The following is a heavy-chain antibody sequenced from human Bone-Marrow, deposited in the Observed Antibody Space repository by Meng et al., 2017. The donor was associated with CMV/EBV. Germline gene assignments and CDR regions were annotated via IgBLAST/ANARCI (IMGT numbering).Heavy chain of an antibody. Sequence: GESLKISCAASRFTFSSYTMNWVRQAPGKGLEWVSSISTSSSYIYYADSVKGRFTISRDNAKNSLYLQMNSLRAEDTAVYYCARDNYDVWSGYFPYYYFGMDVWGQGTTVTVSS. CDR1: RFTFSSYT. V-gene: IGHV3-21*01. CDR2: ISTSSSYI. J-gene: IGHJ6*02. CDR3: ARDNYDVWSGYFPYYYFGMDV. D-gene: IGHD3-3*01.